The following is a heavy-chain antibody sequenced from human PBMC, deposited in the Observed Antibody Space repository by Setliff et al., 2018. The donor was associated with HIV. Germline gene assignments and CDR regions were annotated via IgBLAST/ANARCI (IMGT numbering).Heavy chain of an antibody. V-gene: IGHV3-21*01. J-gene: IGHJ4*02. CDR1: GFTFDDYT. Sequence: GGSLRLSCAASGFTFDDYTMHWVRQAPGRRPEWVSIISGSGSYVNYADSVKGRFTISRDNAKNSLYLQMNSLRAEDTAVYYCARWGIAVAGDYWGQGTLVTVSS. CDR3: ARWGIAVAGDY. CDR2: ISGSGSYV. D-gene: IGHD6-19*01.